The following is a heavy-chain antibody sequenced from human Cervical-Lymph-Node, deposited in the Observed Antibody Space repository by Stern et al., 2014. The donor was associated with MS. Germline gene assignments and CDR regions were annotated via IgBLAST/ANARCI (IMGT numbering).Heavy chain of an antibody. Sequence: EVPLEESGGGVVPPWGSLTLSCAASGFSFSTYAMHLVRQPPGKWLEWVSSISGSCDSTYYADSVRGRLTISKDKSRKTLYLYLESLRADDTSIYYCAKGLWIAAASPAGDYWGQGTLVTVSS. CDR3: AKGLWIAAASPAGDY. CDR2: ISGSCDST. J-gene: IGHJ4*02. V-gene: IGHV3-23*04. D-gene: IGHD6-25*01. CDR1: GFSFSTYA.